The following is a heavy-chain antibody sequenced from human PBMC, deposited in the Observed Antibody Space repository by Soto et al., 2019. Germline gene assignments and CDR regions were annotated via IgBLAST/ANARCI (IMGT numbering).Heavy chain of an antibody. J-gene: IGHJ4*02. CDR2: IIPIFGTA. CDR1: GGTFSSYA. CDR3: ARGSSGSDPGWDY. D-gene: IGHD6-19*01. V-gene: IGHV1-69*06. Sequence: SVKVSCKASGGTFSSYAISWVRQAPGQGLEWMGGIIPIFGTANYAQKFQGRVTITADKYTSTAYMELSSLRSEDTAVYYCARGSSGSDPGWDYWGQGTLVTVSS.